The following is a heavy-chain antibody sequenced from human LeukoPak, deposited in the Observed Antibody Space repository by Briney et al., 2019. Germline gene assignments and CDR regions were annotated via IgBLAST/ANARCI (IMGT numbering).Heavy chain of an antibody. D-gene: IGHD4-11*01. V-gene: IGHV3-21*01. CDR3: ARIHSNYPFDI. CDR1: GFTFSSYS. Sequence: GGSVTLSCGASGFTFSSYSMKWVRPAPGKGLEWVSSISSSSSYIYYADSVKGRFTISRDNAKNPLYLQMNSLRAEDPAVYYCARIHSNYPFDIWGQGTMVTVSS. J-gene: IGHJ3*02. CDR2: ISSSSSYI.